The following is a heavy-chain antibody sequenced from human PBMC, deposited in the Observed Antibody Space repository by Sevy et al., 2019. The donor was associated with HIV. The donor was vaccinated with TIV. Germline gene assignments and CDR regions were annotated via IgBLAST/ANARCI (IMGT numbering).Heavy chain of an antibody. Sequence: GGSLRLSCEVSGFTFSKYWMHWVRQAPGKGLVWVSRINGDGHSPIYADSVQGRFTISRDNAKNTLFLQMNSLRAEDTGIYYCAREGVDFWSGPVDYYYGMDVWGQGTTVTVSS. CDR1: GFTFSKYW. V-gene: IGHV3-74*01. CDR3: AREGVDFWSGPVDYYYGMDV. D-gene: IGHD3-3*01. CDR2: INGDGHSP. J-gene: IGHJ6*02.